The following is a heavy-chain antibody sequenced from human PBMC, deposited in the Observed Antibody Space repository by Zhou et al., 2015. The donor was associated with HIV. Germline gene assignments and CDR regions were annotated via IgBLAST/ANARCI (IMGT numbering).Heavy chain of an antibody. J-gene: IGHJ5*02. D-gene: IGHD5-12*01. CDR1: GGTFSNYA. CDR2: IIPILGTA. CDR3: ARGTESGGYDRYNWFDP. V-gene: IGHV1-69*06. Sequence: QVQLVQSGAEVKKSGSSVKVSCQTSGGTFSNYAIIWVRQAPGQGLEWMGGIIPILGTADYAQKFQGRVTITADSSTSTAYVEVRSLKSEDTAFYYCARGTESGGYDRYNWFDPWGQGTLITVSS.